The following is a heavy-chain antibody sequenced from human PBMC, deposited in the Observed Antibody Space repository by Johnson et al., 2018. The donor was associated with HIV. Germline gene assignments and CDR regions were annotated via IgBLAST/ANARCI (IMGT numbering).Heavy chain of an antibody. CDR2: IGTAGDT. J-gene: IGHJ3*02. CDR1: GFTFSSYD. Sequence: VQLVESGGGLVQPGGSLRLSCAASGFTFSSYDMHCVRQATGKGLEWFSAIGTAGDTYYPGSVKGRVTISRENAKNSLYLQMHSLRAGEPAVYYCARRGPRTPAYSFDIWGQGTMVTVSS. CDR3: ARRGPRTPAYSFDI. V-gene: IGHV3-13*01. D-gene: IGHD2-21*01.